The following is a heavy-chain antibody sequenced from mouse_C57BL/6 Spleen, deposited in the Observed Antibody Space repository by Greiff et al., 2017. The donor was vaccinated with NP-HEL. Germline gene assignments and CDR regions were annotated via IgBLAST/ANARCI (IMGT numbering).Heavy chain of an antibody. D-gene: IGHD2-4*01. J-gene: IGHJ3*01. CDR3: SYYYEAY. CDR1: GFNIKDYY. CDR2: IDPENGDT. Sequence: VQLQQSGAELVRPGASVKLSCTASGFNIKDYYMHWVKQRPEQGLEWIGWIDPENGDTEYASKFQGKATITADTSSNTAYLQLSSLTSEDTAVYYCSYYYEAYWGQGTLVTVSA. V-gene: IGHV14-4*01.